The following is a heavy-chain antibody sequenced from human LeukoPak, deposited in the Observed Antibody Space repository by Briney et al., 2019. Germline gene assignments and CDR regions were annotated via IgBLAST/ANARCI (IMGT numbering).Heavy chain of an antibody. Sequence: GGSLRLSCAASGFTFSSYAMSWVRQAPGKGLEWVSAISGSGDGTNYADSVKGRFTISRDNSKNSLYLQMCSLRAEDTAIYYCAKVSYHYYGSGSYVLDYWGQGTLVTVSS. CDR1: GFTFSSYA. V-gene: IGHV3-23*01. CDR3: AKVSYHYYGSGSYVLDY. J-gene: IGHJ4*02. CDR2: ISGSGDGT. D-gene: IGHD3-10*01.